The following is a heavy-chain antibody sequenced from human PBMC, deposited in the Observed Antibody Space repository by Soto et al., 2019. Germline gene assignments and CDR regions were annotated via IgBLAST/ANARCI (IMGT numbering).Heavy chain of an antibody. V-gene: IGHV1-2*04. CDR3: AREGASSKTPFQH. J-gene: IGHJ1*01. D-gene: IGHD1-26*01. CDR1: GYTFTGYY. CDR2: INPNSGGT. Sequence: GASVKVSCKASGYTFTGYYMHWVRQAPGQGLEWMGWINPNSGGTNYAQKFQGWVTMTRDTSISTAYMELSRLRSDDTAVYYCAREGASSKTPFQHWGQGTLVTVSS.